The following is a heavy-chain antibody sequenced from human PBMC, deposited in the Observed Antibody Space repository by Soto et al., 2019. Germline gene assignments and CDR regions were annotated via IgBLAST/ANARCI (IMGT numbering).Heavy chain of an antibody. J-gene: IGHJ6*02. Sequence: QVQLVQSGAEVKKPGSSVKVSCKASGGTFSSYTISWVRQAPGQGLEWMGRIIPILGIANYAQKFQGRVTITGEKSRSKAYLELRTLRPGDTAVYYGGRVFRRRSPSAPVYGMDVGGQGTTFTVPS. CDR2: IIPILGIA. D-gene: IGHD6-13*01. CDR1: GGTFSSYT. CDR3: GRVFRRRSPSAPVYGMDV. V-gene: IGHV1-69*02.